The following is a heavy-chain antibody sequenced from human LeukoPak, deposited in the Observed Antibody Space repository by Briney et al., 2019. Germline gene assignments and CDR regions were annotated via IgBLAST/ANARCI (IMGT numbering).Heavy chain of an antibody. V-gene: IGHV3-48*03. CDR3: ARAGSYFDY. Sequence: PGGSLRLSCAASGFTFSSYEMNWVRQAPGKGLEWVSYISSSGNNIYYADSVKGRFTISRDNAKNSLSLQMNSLRAEDTGLYYCARAGSYFDYWGQGTLVTVSS. J-gene: IGHJ4*02. D-gene: IGHD1-26*01. CDR2: ISSSGNNI. CDR1: GFTFSSYE.